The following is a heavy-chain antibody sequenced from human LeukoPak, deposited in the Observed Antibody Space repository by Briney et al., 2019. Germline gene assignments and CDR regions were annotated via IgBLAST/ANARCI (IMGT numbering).Heavy chain of an antibody. J-gene: IGHJ4*02. CDR1: GYTFTGYY. CDR3: ARDLRDYGDYTLRDY. Sequence: ASVRVSCTASGYTFTGYYMRWVRQAPGQGLEWMGWINPNSGGTNYAQTFQGRVTITRDTSISTAYMELSRLRSDDTAVYYCARDLRDYGDYTLRDYWGQGTLVTVSS. CDR2: INPNSGGT. V-gene: IGHV1-2*02. D-gene: IGHD4-17*01.